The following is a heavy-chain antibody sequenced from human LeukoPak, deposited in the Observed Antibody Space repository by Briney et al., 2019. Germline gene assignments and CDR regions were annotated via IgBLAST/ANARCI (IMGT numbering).Heavy chain of an antibody. J-gene: IGHJ4*02. V-gene: IGHV3-73*01. CDR1: GFTFSGSA. D-gene: IGHD4-23*01. CDR2: IRGKAHSYAT. Sequence: GGSLKLSCAVSGFTFSGSAMHWVRQASGKGLEWVGRIRGKAHSYATAYAASETGRFTISRDDSKNTAYLQMNSLKTEDTAVYYCTPMTTVVTDYWGQGTLVTVSS. CDR3: TPMTTVVTDY.